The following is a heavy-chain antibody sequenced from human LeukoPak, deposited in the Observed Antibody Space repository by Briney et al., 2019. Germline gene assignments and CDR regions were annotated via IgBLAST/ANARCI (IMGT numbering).Heavy chain of an antibody. D-gene: IGHD4-17*01. CDR1: GGSFSGYY. CDR2: INHSGST. V-gene: IGHV4-34*01. Sequence: SETLSLTCAVYGGSFSGYYRSWIRHPPGKGLEWIGEINHSGSTNYNPSLKSRVTISVDTSKNQFSLKLSSVTAADTAVYYCARGRYGVQRYGFDPWGQGTLVTVSS. CDR3: ARGRYGVQRYGFDP. J-gene: IGHJ5*02.